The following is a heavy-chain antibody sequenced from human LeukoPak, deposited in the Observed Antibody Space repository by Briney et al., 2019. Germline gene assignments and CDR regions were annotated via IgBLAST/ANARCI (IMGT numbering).Heavy chain of an antibody. CDR3: ARGLNFYCSGGSCYLNYYYYYMDV. Sequence: GASVKVSCKASGYTFTGYYLHWVRQAPGQGLEWMGCVNPNSGDTNYAQKFQGSVTMTRDTSISTVYMELSRLRSEDTAVYYCARGLNFYCSGGSCYLNYYYYYMDVWGKGTTVTISS. CDR1: GYTFTGYY. CDR2: VNPNSGDT. D-gene: IGHD2-15*01. J-gene: IGHJ6*03. V-gene: IGHV1-2*02.